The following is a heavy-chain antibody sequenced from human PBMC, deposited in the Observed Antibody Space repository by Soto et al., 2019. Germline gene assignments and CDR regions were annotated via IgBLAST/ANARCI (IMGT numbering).Heavy chain of an antibody. V-gene: IGHV4-31*03. J-gene: IGHJ4*02. CDR1: GGSIRSGGYF. CDR3: ARFAKEENPKLESWYAFDF. Sequence: VHLQESGPGLVKPSQTLSLTCTVSGGSIRSGGYFWSWVRQQPGKGLEWIGHIYYRGGTSYNPSLESRVAMSVDTSKNEFTLKVNSVTAADTAIYYCARFAKEENPKLESWYAFDFWGRGTLVTVSS. CDR2: IYYRGGT. D-gene: IGHD6-13*01.